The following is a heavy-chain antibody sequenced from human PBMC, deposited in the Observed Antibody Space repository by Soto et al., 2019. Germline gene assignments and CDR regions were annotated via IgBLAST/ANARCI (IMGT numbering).Heavy chain of an antibody. CDR2: INHSGST. CDR3: ARRGEYSYGYARLQTHPFDP. V-gene: IGHV4-34*01. D-gene: IGHD5-18*01. CDR1: GGSFSGYY. J-gene: IGHJ5*02. Sequence: LSLTCAVYGGSFSGYYWSWIRQPPGKGLEWIGEINHSGSTNYDPSLKSRVTISVDTSKNQFSLKLSSVTAADTAVYYCARRGEYSYGYARLQTHPFDPWSQGTLVTVSS.